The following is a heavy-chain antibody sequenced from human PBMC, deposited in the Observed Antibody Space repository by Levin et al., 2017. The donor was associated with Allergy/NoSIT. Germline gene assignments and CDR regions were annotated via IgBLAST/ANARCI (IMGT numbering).Heavy chain of an antibody. CDR3: ATGDIALNTVYFFYFDF. D-gene: IGHD2-8*01. Sequence: GGSLRLSCAASGFTFSGYNMHWVRQAPGKGLEWVAVISHDGSQKYYADSVKGRFTISRDNSKNTMYLQMKSLRPEDTAVYYCATGDIALNTVYFFYFDFWGQGTLVTVSS. CDR2: ISHDGSQK. V-gene: IGHV3-30*04. CDR1: GFTFSGYN. J-gene: IGHJ4*02.